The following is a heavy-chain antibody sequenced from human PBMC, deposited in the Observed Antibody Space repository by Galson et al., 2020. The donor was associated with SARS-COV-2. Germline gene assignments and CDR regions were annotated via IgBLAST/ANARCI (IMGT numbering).Heavy chain of an antibody. CDR2: IFGDGRT. D-gene: IGHD7-27*01. CDR1: GFSVINTY. Sequence: GESLKISCAASGFSVINTYMSWVRQAPGKGLEWVSLIFGDGRTYYADSVKGRFTISRDISKNTLHLQMSSLRLDDTAVYYCLREAPGAQPDDWGQGTLVTVSS. J-gene: IGHJ4*02. CDR3: LREAPGAQPDD. V-gene: IGHV3-66*02.